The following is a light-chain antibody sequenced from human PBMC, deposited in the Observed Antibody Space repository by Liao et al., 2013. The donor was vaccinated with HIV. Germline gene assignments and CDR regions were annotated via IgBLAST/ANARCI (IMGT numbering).Light chain of an antibody. CDR2: QDN. J-gene: IGLJ2*01. V-gene: IGLV3-1*01. CDR1: KLGDKY. CDR3: QAWDSSLV. Sequence: SYELTQPPSVSVSPGQTASITCSGDKLGDKYVCWYQQRPGQSPALVIYQDNSRPSGIPERFSGSYSGNTATLTISGTQAMDEADYYCQAWDSSLVFGGGTKLTVL.